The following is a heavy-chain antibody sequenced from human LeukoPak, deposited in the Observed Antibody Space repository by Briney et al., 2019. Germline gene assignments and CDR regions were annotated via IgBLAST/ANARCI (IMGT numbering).Heavy chain of an antibody. J-gene: IGHJ5*02. Sequence: AASVKVSCKASGYTFTSYDINWVRQATGQGLEWMGWMNPNSGNTGYAQKFQGRVTITRNTSISTAYMELSSLRSEDTAVYYCARGSTRDSSGWYGPGKWFDPWGQGTLVTVSS. V-gene: IGHV1-8*03. CDR3: ARGSTRDSSGWYGPGKWFDP. CDR1: GYTFTSYD. CDR2: MNPNSGNT. D-gene: IGHD6-19*01.